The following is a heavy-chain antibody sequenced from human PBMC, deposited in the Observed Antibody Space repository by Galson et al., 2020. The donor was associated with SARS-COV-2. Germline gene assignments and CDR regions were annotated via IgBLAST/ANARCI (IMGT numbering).Heavy chain of an antibody. CDR1: GFTFSTYG. CDR2: ISNDGNDK. CDR3: AKSTIAYGATIFDY. J-gene: IGHJ4*02. Sequence: GGPLRLPCAASGFTFSTYGIPWVRQAPGKGLEWVAIISNDGNDKNHVDPVKGRFTVARANSKHTLQLQMNSLRAEDTAVYYCAKSTIAYGATIFDYWGQGTLVTVSS. V-gene: IGHV3-30*18. D-gene: IGHD1-26*01.